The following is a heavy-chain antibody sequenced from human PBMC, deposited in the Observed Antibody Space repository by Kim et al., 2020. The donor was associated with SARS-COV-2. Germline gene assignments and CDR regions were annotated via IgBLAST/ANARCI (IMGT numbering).Heavy chain of an antibody. CDR1: GGSISSSSYY. CDR2: IYYSGST. D-gene: IGHD2-21*02. CDR3: ARQQHIVVVTAIRFWFDP. J-gene: IGHJ5*02. Sequence: SETLSLTCTVSGGSISSSSYYWGWIRQPPGKGLEWIGSIYYSGSTYYNPSLKSRVTISVDTSKNQFSLKLSSVTAADTAVYYCARQQHIVVVTAIRFWFDPWGQGTLATVSS. V-gene: IGHV4-39*01.